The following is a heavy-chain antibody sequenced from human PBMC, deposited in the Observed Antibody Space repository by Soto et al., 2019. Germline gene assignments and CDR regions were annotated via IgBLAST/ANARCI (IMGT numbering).Heavy chain of an antibody. CDR2: INPKSGGT. CDR3: ARGDSTDCSKGVCSFFYNHEMDV. CDR1: GYSFSDYH. V-gene: IGHV1-2*04. Sequence: QVQLVQSGAEVKKPGASVKVSCKASGYSFSDYHIHWVRQAPGQGLEWLGRINPKSGGTSTAQKFQGWVTMTTDTSISTASMELTRLTSDDTAIYYCARGDSTDCSKGVCSFFYNHEMDVWGQGTTVTVSS. J-gene: IGHJ6*02. D-gene: IGHD2-8*01.